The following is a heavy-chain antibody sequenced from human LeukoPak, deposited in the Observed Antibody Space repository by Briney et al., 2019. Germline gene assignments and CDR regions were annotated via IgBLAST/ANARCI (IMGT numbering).Heavy chain of an antibody. CDR2: FDPEDGET. Sequence: ASVKVSCKVSGYTLTGLSMHWVRQAPGKGLEWMGGFDPEDGETIYAQKFQGRVTMTEDTSTDTAYMELSSLRSEDTAVYYCAASHPMIVAGGFDYWGQGTLVTVSS. CDR1: GYTLTGLS. D-gene: IGHD3-22*01. J-gene: IGHJ4*02. CDR3: AASHPMIVAGGFDY. V-gene: IGHV1-24*01.